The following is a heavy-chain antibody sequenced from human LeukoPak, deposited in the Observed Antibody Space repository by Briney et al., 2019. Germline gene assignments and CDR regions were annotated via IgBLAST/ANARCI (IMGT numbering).Heavy chain of an antibody. CDR3: ARSDWFDF. V-gene: IGHV3-74*03. J-gene: IGHJ5*01. CDR2: IYVDGSST. CDR1: GFTLSNYW. Sequence: GGSLRLSCAAPGFTLSNYWMHWVRQAPGKGVVWVSRIYVDGSSTTYADSVKGRFIISRDNAKNTLYLQLNSLRDEYTAVYYCARSDWFDFWGQGTLVTVSS.